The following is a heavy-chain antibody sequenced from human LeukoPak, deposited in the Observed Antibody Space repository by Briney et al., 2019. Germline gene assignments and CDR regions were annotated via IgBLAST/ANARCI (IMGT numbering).Heavy chain of an antibody. D-gene: IGHD3-22*01. CDR1: GGSISSSFYY. CDR2: TYYSGTT. CDR3: ARHGYHYYTSGYFGY. Sequence: SETLSLTCTVSGGSISSSFYYWGWLRQPPGKGLEWIGSTYYSGTTYYKPSLKSRVSVSVDTSKNQLSLNLTSVTAADTALYYCARHGYHYYTSGYFGYWGQGILVTVSS. V-gene: IGHV4-39*01. J-gene: IGHJ4*02.